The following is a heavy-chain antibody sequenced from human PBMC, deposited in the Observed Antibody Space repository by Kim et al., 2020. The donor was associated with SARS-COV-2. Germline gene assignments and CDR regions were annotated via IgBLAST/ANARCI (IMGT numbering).Heavy chain of an antibody. V-gene: IGHV1-46*01. Sequence: PKGGTTSHAKKFQGRVTMPRETSTSPVYMELSSLRSEDTAVYYCARGLDYWGQGTLVTVSS. CDR3: ARGLDY. CDR2: PKGGTT. J-gene: IGHJ4*02.